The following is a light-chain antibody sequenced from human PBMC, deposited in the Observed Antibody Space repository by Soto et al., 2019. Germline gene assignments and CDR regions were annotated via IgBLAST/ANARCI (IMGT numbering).Light chain of an antibody. CDR2: GAS. J-gene: IGKJ3*01. CDR1: HSVSRNY. Sequence: EIVLTQSPGTLSLSPGATATLSCMASHSVSRNYLAWFQQKPGQAPRLLIHGASSRAAGTPDRFSGSGSGTDFTLTISRLEPEDFAVYYCHHYGDSPIYTFGPGTKVDFK. CDR3: HHYGDSPIYT. V-gene: IGKV3-20*01.